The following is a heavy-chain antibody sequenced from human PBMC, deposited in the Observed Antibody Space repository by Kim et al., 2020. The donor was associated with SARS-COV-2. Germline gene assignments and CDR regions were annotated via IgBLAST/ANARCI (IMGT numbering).Heavy chain of an antibody. J-gene: IGHJ3*02. D-gene: IGHD2-2*01. Sequence: GESLKISCKGSGYSFTSYWIGWVRQMPGKGLEWMGIIYPGDSDTRYSPSFQGQVTISADKSISTAYLQWSSLKASDTAMYYCARRDIVVVPARYEARVEIWGHDAFDIWGQGTMVTVSS. CDR1: GYSFTSYW. CDR2: IYPGDSDT. CDR3: ARRDIVVVPARYEARVEIWGHDAFDI. V-gene: IGHV5-51*01.